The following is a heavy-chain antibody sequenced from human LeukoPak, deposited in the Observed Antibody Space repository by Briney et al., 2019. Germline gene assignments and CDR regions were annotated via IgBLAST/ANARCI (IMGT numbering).Heavy chain of an antibody. CDR2: ISSSGSTI. CDR3: AKSPSGYMVRGVHVDY. D-gene: IGHD3-10*01. CDR1: GFTFSSYE. J-gene: IGHJ4*02. V-gene: IGHV3-48*03. Sequence: GGSLRLSCAASGFTFSSYEMNWVCQAPGKGLEWVSYISSSGSTIYYADSVKGRFTVSRDNAKNSLYLQMNSLRAEDTAVYYCAKSPSGYMVRGVHVDYWGWGTVV.